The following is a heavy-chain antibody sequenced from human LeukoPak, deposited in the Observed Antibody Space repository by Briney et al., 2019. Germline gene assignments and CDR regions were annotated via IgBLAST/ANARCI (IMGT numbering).Heavy chain of an antibody. CDR2: IIPILGIA. CDR1: GGTFSSYA. CDR3: ARAGDHGEAGYYYYMDV. D-gene: IGHD3-10*01. Sequence: SVKVSCKASGGTFSSYAISWVRQAPGQGLEWMGRIIPILGIANYAQKFQGRVTTTTGESTSTAYMELSSLRSEDTAVYYCARAGDHGEAGYYYYMDVWGKGTTVTVSS. V-gene: IGHV1-69*04. J-gene: IGHJ6*03.